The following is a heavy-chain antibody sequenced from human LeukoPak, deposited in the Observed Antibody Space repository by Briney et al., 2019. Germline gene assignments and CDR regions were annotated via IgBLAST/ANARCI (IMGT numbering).Heavy chain of an antibody. CDR1: GFSLSTSGVG. V-gene: IGHV2-5*02. CDR2: IYWDDDK. CDR3: AHPAPYCSGGSCYFDY. J-gene: IGHJ4*02. Sequence: SGPTLVKPTQTLTLTCTFSGFSLSTSGVGVGWIRQPPGKALEWLALIYWDDDKRYSPSLKSRLTITKDTSKNQVVLTMTNMDPVGTATYYCAHPAPYCSGGSCYFDYWGQGTLVTVSS. D-gene: IGHD2-15*01.